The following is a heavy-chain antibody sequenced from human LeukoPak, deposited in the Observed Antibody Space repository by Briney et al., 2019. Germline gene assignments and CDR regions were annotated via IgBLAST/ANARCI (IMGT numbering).Heavy chain of an antibody. D-gene: IGHD3-10*01. CDR3: ARQDYHGSGNDY. Sequence: TGGSLRLSCAASGFTFSSYSMNWVRQPPGKGLEWIGEINHSGSTNYNPSLKSRVTISVDTSKNQFSLKLSSVTAADTAVYYCARQDYHGSGNDYWGQGTLVTVSS. V-gene: IGHV4-34*01. J-gene: IGHJ4*02. CDR1: GFTFSSYS. CDR2: INHSGST.